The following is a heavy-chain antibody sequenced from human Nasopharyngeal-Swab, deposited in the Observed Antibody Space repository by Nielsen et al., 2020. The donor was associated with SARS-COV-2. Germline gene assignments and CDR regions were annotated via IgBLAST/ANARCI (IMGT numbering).Heavy chain of an antibody. J-gene: IGHJ4*02. CDR3: TRGDGYGLTYYYDSSGYYYDY. Sequence: WIRQPPGKGLEWVGFIRSKAYGGTTEYAASVKGRFTISRDDSKSIAYPQMNSLKTEDTAVYYCTRGDGYGLTYYYDSSGYYYDYWGQGTLVTVSS. D-gene: IGHD3-22*01. CDR2: IRSKAYGGTT. V-gene: IGHV3-49*02.